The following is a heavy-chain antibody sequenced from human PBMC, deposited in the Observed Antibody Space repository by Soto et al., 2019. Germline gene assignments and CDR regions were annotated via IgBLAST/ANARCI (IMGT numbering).Heavy chain of an antibody. D-gene: IGHD6-19*01. V-gene: IGHV3-30*04. CDR2: ISYDGRNK. J-gene: IGHJ4*02. Sequence: PGGSLRLSCAASGFTFSSYAMHCVRQAPGKGLEWVALISYDGRNKYYADSVKGRFTISRDNSKNTLYLQMNSLRTDDTAVYYCARDHAPVAGTSLPGYWGQATLVTVSS. CDR3: ARDHAPVAGTSLPGY. CDR1: GFTFSSYA.